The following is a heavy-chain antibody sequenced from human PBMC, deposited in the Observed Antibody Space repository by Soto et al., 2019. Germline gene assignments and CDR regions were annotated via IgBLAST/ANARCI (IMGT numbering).Heavy chain of an antibody. J-gene: IGHJ4*02. CDR1: GYTFTSYG. D-gene: IGHD3-3*01. Sequence: ASVKVSCKASGYTFTSYGISWVRQAPGQGLEWMGWISAYNGNTNYAQKLQGRVTMTTDTSASTAYMELRSLRSDDTAVYYCAREPQGSYYDFWSGYLTAPFDYWGQGTLVTVSS. CDR2: ISAYNGNT. CDR3: AREPQGSYYDFWSGYLTAPFDY. V-gene: IGHV1-18*01.